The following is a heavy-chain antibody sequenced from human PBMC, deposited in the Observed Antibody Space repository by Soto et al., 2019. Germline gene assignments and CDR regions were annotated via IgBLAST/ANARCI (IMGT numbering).Heavy chain of an antibody. CDR1: GGSFSGYY. J-gene: IGHJ4*02. CDR2: INHSGST. Sequence: QVQLQQWGAGLLKPSETLSLTCAVYGGSFSGYYWSWIRQPPGKGLEWIGEINHSGSTNSNPSLKSRVTITVDTSRTRCSLKLSSVTAADTAVYYCAREGRTGLDYWGQGTLVTVSS. V-gene: IGHV4-34*01. CDR3: AREGRTGLDY.